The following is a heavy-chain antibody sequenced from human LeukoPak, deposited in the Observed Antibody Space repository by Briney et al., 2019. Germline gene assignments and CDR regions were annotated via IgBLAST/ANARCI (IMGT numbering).Heavy chain of an antibody. D-gene: IGHD6-19*01. V-gene: IGHV1-46*01. CDR3: ARKGDIAVAGSVLDH. J-gene: IGHJ4*02. CDR2: INPSAGST. CDR1: GYTFTSYY. Sequence: GASVKVSCKASGYTFTSYYLHWVRQAPGQGLEWMGIINPSAGSTSYAQKFQGRVTMTRDTSTSTVYMELSSLRSEDTAVYYCARKGDIAVAGSVLDHWGQGTLVTVSS.